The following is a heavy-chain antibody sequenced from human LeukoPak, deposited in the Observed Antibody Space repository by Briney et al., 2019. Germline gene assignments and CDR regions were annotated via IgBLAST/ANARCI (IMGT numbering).Heavy chain of an antibody. J-gene: IGHJ4*02. D-gene: IGHD6-19*01. V-gene: IGHV1-2*02. CDR3: ARSGIAVAGTRKKPFGY. Sequence: GASVKVSCKASGYTFTGYYMHWVRQAPGQGLEWMGWINPNSGGTNYAQKFQGRVTMTRDTSISTAYMELSRLRSDDTAVYYCARSGIAVAGTRKKPFGYWGQGTLVTVSS. CDR2: INPNSGGT. CDR1: GYTFTGYY.